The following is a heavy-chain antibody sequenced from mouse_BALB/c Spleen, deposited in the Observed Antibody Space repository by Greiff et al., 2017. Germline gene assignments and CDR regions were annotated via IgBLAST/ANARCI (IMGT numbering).Heavy chain of an antibody. CDR2: ISNGGGST. D-gene: IGHD1-1*01. J-gene: IGHJ3*01. CDR1: GFTFSSYT. V-gene: IGHV5-12-2*01. CDR3: GGRSSYGGCSLDY. Sequence: EVMLVESGGGLVQPGGSLKLSCAASGFTFSSYTMSWVRQTPEKRLEWVAYISNGGGSTYYQDTVKGRFTISSDNARTIQYLQMSRLRSEDAAVYYCGGRSSYGGCSLDYWGQGTLVTVSA.